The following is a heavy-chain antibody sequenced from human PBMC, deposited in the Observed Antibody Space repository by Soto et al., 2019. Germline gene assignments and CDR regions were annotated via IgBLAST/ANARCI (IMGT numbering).Heavy chain of an antibody. V-gene: IGHV4-34*01. CDR1: GGSFSGYY. Sequence: QVQLQQWGAGLLKPSETLSLTCAVYGGSFSGYYWNWIRQPPGKGLEWIGEINHSGSTNYNPSLTSRVTLSGDTFKNQFSLKLSSVTAADTAVYYCARGWGRIFDYWGQGTLVTVSS. D-gene: IGHD7-27*01. J-gene: IGHJ4*02. CDR2: INHSGST. CDR3: ARGWGRIFDY.